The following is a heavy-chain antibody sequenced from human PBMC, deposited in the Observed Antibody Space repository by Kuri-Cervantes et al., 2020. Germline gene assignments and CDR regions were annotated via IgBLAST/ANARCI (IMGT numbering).Heavy chain of an antibody. J-gene: IGHJ4*02. CDR3: ARCEYYYASSGYYSPFDY. CDR2: IYYSGST. V-gene: IGHV4-61*01. D-gene: IGHD3-22*01. CDR1: GGSVSSGSYY. Sequence: GSLRLSCTVSGGSVSSGSYYWSWIRQPPGKGLEWIGYIYYSGSTYYNPSLKSRVTISVDTSKNQFSLKLTSVTAEDTAVYYCARCEYYYASSGYYSPFDYWGQGTLVTVSS.